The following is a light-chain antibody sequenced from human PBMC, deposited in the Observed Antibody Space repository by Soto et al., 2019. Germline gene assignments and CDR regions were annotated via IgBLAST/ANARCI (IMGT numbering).Light chain of an antibody. J-gene: IGLJ1*01. CDR3: GTWDSSLSAGV. CDR1: SSNIGNNY. CDR2: ENN. Sequence: QSVLTHPPSVSAAPGQKATISCSGSSSNIGNNYVSWYQQLPGTNPKLLIYENNKRPSGIPDRFSGSKSGTSATLGITGLQTGDEADYYCGTWDSSLSAGVFGTGTKVTVL. V-gene: IGLV1-51*02.